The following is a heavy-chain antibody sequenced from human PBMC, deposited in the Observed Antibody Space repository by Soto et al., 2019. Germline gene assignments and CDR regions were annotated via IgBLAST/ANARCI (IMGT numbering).Heavy chain of an antibody. D-gene: IGHD3-3*01. CDR2: ISSSSSTI. V-gene: IGHV3-48*01. CDR1: GFTFSSYS. CDR3: ARDMDDFWSGYGYMDV. Sequence: GGSLRLSCVASGFTFSSYSMNWVRQAPGKGLEWVSYISSSSSTIYYADSVKGRFTISRDNAKNSLYLQMNSLRAEDTAVYYCARDMDDFWSGYGYMDVWGKGTTVTVSS. J-gene: IGHJ6*03.